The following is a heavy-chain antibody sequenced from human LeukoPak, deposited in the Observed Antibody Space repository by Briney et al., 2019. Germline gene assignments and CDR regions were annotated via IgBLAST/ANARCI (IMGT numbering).Heavy chain of an antibody. CDR2: IYTSGST. J-gene: IGHJ5*02. Sequence: SETLSLTCTVSGGSISSGSYFWSWIRQPAGKGLEWIGRIYTSGSTNYNPSLKSRVTISVDTSKNQFSLKLSSVTAADTAVYYCARDRGYSGYGENWFDPWGQGTLVTVSS. CDR1: GGSISSGSYF. CDR3: ARDRGYSGYGENWFDP. V-gene: IGHV4-61*02. D-gene: IGHD5-12*01.